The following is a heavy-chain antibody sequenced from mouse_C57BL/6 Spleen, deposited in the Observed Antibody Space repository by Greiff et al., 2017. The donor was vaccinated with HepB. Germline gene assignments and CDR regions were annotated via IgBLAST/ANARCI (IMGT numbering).Heavy chain of an antibody. CDR2: ISYSGST. J-gene: IGHJ2*01. V-gene: IGHV3-8*01. D-gene: IGHD2-4*01. CDR1: GYSIPSDY. CDR3: ARSGGLRGHFDY. Sequence: EVQLVESGPGLAKPSQTLSLTCSVTGYSIPSDYWNWIRKFPGNKLEYMGYISYSGSTYYNPSLKSRISITRDTSKNQYYLQLNSVTTEDTATYYCARSGGLRGHFDYWGQGTTLTVSS.